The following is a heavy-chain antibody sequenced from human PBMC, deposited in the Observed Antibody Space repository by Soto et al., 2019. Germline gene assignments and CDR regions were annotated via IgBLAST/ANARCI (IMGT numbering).Heavy chain of an antibody. CDR1: GYSFTSYW. Sequence: GESVKISCKGSGYSFTSYWIGWVRQMPGKGLEWMGIIYLGDSDTRYSPSFQGQVTISADKSISTAYLQWSSLKASDTAMYYCARQTYCSSTSCYTVDSWGQGTLVTVSS. V-gene: IGHV5-51*01. J-gene: IGHJ4*02. CDR3: ARQTYCSSTSCYTVDS. CDR2: IYLGDSDT. D-gene: IGHD2-2*02.